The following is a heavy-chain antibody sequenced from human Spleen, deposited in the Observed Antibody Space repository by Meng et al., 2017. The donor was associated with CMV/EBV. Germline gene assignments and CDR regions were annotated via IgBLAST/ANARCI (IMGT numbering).Heavy chain of an antibody. CDR1: GFTFCGYS. CDR3: ARDVEEQQLATGAWFDP. D-gene: IGHD6-13*01. J-gene: IGHJ5*02. V-gene: IGHV3-21*01. Sequence: GGSLRLSCAASGFTFCGYSMNWVRQAQGEGLEWVSSMSSSSSYIYYADSVKGRFTISRDNAKNSLYLQMNSLRAEDTAVYYCARDVEEQQLATGAWFDPWGQGTLVTVSS. CDR2: MSSSSSYI.